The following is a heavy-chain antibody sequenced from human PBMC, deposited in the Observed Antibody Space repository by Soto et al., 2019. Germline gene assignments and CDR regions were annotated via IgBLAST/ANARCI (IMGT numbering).Heavy chain of an antibody. CDR1: GFSFSSYG. CDR3: ATSNWNFFDY. V-gene: IGHV3-33*03. CDR2: IWNDSSNK. Sequence: QVQLVASGGGVVQPGGSLRLSCAASGFSFSSYGMHWVRQAPGKGLEWVAVIWNDSSNKLYPDSVRGRFTISRDNSKSTLFLQMNSLRAEDTAVYYCATSNWNFFDYWGQGALVTVSS. J-gene: IGHJ4*02. D-gene: IGHD1-20*01.